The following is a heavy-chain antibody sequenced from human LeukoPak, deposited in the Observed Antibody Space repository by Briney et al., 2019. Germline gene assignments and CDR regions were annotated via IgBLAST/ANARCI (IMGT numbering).Heavy chain of an antibody. D-gene: IGHD1-26*01. Sequence: GGSLRLSCLASGFTVSSTYMSWVRQAPGKGLEWVSVTYSGGGTYYADSVKGRCTISRDNSKNTLYLQMNSLRGEDTAVYYCASGIRAFDNWGQGTLVTVSA. V-gene: IGHV3-66*01. CDR2: TYSGGGT. CDR3: ASGIRAFDN. CDR1: GFTVSSTY. J-gene: IGHJ4*02.